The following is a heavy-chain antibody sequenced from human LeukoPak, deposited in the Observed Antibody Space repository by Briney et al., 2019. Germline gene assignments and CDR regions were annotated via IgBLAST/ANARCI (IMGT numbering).Heavy chain of an antibody. V-gene: IGHV5-51*01. CDR2: IYPGDSDT. CDR1: GYNFATYW. Sequence: PGESLKISCKASGYNFATYWIAWVRQMPGTGLEPMGVIYPGDSDTRYSPSFQGQVTISVDRSRNTAYLQWGSLTASDSAIYYCARSRSSRNWFDPWGQGTLVTVSS. CDR3: ARSRSSRNWFDP. D-gene: IGHD2-15*01. J-gene: IGHJ5*02.